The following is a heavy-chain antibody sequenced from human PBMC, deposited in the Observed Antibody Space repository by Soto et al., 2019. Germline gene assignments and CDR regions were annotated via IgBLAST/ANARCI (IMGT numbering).Heavy chain of an antibody. V-gene: IGHV1-2*02. CDR3: ARDQSPSSGWPGMDV. D-gene: IGHD6-19*01. J-gene: IGHJ6*02. CDR1: GYTFTDYY. Sequence: ASRQVCYKGSGYTFTDYYMHWVRQAPGQGLEWMGWINPNSGGTNYAQKFQGRVTMTRDTSISTAYMELNRLRSDDTAVYYCARDQSPSSGWPGMDVWGQGTTVTVSS. CDR2: INPNSGGT.